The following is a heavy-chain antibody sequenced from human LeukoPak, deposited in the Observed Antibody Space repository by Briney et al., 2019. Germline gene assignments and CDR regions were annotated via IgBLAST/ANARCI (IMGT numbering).Heavy chain of an antibody. V-gene: IGHV3-74*01. CDR2: INSDGSST. CDR3: ARRTSIYYGSGSAVGVYYYYYMDV. Sequence: GGSLRLSCAASGFTFSSYWMHWVRQAPGKGLVWVSRINSDGSSTSYADSVKGRFTISRDNAKNTLYLQMNSLRAEDTAVYYCARRTSIYYGSGSAVGVYYYYYMDVWGKGTTVTVSS. J-gene: IGHJ6*03. D-gene: IGHD3-10*01. CDR1: GFTFSSYW.